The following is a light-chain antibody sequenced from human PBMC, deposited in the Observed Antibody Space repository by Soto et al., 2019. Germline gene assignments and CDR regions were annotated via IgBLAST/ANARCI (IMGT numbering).Light chain of an antibody. CDR1: SSNIGSNY. CDR3: AAWDNSLSGVV. J-gene: IGLJ2*01. V-gene: IGLV1-47*01. Sequence: QPVLTQSPSASGTPGQRVTISCSGRSSNIGSNYVYWYQQLPGTAPKLLIYRNNQRPSGVPDRFSGSKSGTSASLAISGLRSEDEADYYCAAWDNSLSGVVFGGGTKLTVL. CDR2: RNN.